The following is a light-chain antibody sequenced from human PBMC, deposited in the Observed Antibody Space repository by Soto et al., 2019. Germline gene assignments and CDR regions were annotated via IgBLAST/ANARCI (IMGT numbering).Light chain of an antibody. CDR1: QSVSSSY. Sequence: EIVLTQSPGTLSLSPGERATLSCRASQSVSSSYLAWYQQKPGQAPRLLIYGASSRATGIPDRFSGSGSGTDFTLTISRLEPEDFAVYYCLQYNNWPYTFGQGTKVEIK. CDR3: LQYNNWPYT. J-gene: IGKJ2*01. V-gene: IGKV3-20*01. CDR2: GAS.